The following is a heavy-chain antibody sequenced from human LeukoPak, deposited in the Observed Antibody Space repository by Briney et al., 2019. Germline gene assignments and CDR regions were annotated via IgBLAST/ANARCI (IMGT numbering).Heavy chain of an antibody. V-gene: IGHV3-48*03. CDR3: ARLQEGDAFDI. CDR1: GFTFYSYE. Sequence: GGSLGLSCVVSGFTFYSYEMNWVRQAPGKGLEWVSYISSTGRTIYYADSVKGRFTISRDNAKNSLYLQMKSLRAEDTAVYFCARLQEGDAFDIGGGGTMVTVSS. CDR2: ISSTGRTI. J-gene: IGHJ3*02.